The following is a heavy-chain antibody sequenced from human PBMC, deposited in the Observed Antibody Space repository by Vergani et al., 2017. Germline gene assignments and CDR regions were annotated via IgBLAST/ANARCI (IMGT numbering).Heavy chain of an antibody. V-gene: IGHV1-2*02. CDR1: GYTFTGYY. J-gene: IGHJ4*02. D-gene: IGHD4-17*01. CDR3: ARGSELWTTTVTTFANY. CDR2: INPNSGGT. Sequence: QVQLVQSGAEVKKPGASVKVSCKASGYTFTGYYMHWVRPAPGQGLEWMGWINPNSGGTNYAQKFQGRVTMTRDTSISTAYMELSRLRSDDTAVYYCARGSELWTTTVTTFANYWGQGTLVTVSS.